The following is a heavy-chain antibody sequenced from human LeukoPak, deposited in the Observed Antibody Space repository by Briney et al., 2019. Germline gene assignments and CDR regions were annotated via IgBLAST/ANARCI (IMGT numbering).Heavy chain of an antibody. J-gene: IGHJ4*02. D-gene: IGHD2-8*02. V-gene: IGHV4-39*07. CDR1: GGSISSSSYF. CDR3: ARELVLAFDY. CDR2: FSYGGST. Sequence: SETLSLACSVSGGSISSSSYFWGWIRQPPGKGLEWIGSFSYGGSTYYNPSLKSRVTISVDTSKNQFSLKLSSVTAADTAVYYCARELVLAFDYWGQGTLVTVSS.